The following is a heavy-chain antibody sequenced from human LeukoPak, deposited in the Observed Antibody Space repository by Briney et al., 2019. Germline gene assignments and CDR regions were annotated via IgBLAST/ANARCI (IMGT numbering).Heavy chain of an antibody. CDR1: GFTFSSYA. CDR3: AKDSVVVVAATLDY. V-gene: IGHV3-23*01. CDR2: ISGSGGST. D-gene: IGHD2-15*01. Sequence: GGSLRLSCAASGFTFSSYAMSWVRQAPGKGLEWVSAISGSGGSTYYADSVKGRFTISRDNSKNTLYLQMNSLRAEDTAVYYCAKDSVVVVAATLDYWGQGTLVTVSS. J-gene: IGHJ4*02.